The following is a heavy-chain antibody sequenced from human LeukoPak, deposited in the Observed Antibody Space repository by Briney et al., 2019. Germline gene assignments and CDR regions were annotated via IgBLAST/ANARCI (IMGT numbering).Heavy chain of an antibody. CDR1: GFTLRSYW. Sequence: PGGSLRLSCAASGFTLRSYWVRGVRQAPGKGLEWVANINQDGSEKYYVDSVKGRFTISRDNTKNSLYLRMKSLRGEDTAVYYCARERTLAAFLNWGQGTLVTVSS. D-gene: IGHD6-13*01. V-gene: IGHV3-7*05. CDR2: INQDGSEK. CDR3: ARERTLAAFLN. J-gene: IGHJ4*02.